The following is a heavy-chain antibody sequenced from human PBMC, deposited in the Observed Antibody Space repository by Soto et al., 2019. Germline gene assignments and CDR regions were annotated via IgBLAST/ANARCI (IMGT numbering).Heavy chain of an antibody. V-gene: IGHV3-74*01. J-gene: IGHJ3*02. D-gene: IGHD6-19*01. CDR2: INSDGSST. CDR1: GFTFSNYW. Sequence: EVQLVESGGGLVQPGGSLTLSCAASGFTFSNYWMHWVRQAPGKGLVWVSRINSDGSSTTYADSVKGRFTISSDNAKNTMYLEMNSLRAEDTAVYYCARRGAGFDIWGHGTMVTVSS. CDR3: ARRGAGFDI.